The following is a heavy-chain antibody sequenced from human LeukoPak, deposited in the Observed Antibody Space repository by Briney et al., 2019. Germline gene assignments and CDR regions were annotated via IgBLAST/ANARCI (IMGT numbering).Heavy chain of an antibody. V-gene: IGHV3-15*01. CDR1: GFTFSNAW. Sequence: GGSLRLSCAASGFTFSNAWMTWVRQAPGKGLEWVSHIQSKSEGETTDYAAPVKGRFTISRDDSKYTLYLQMNSLKTEDTAVYFCTANSSGWFEPNDYWGQVTLVTVSS. D-gene: IGHD6-19*01. CDR2: IQSKSEGETT. J-gene: IGHJ4*02. CDR3: TANSSGWFEPNDY.